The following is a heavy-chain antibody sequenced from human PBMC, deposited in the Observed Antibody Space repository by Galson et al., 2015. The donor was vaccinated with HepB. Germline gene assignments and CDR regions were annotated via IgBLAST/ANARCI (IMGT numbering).Heavy chain of an antibody. CDR2: ISAYNGNT. Sequence: SCKASGYTFTSYGISWVRQAPGQGPEWMGWISAYNGNTNYAQKLQGRVTMTTDTSTSTAYMELRSLRSDDTAVYYCARDHRGYSYGIPHGNYYYYYGMDVWGQGTTVTVSS. CDR3: ARDHRGYSYGIPHGNYYYYYGMDV. J-gene: IGHJ6*02. D-gene: IGHD5-18*01. V-gene: IGHV1-18*01. CDR1: GYTFTSYG.